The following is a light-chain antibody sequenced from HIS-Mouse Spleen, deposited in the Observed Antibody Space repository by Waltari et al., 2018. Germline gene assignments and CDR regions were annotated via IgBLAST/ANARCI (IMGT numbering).Light chain of an antibody. CDR1: SSDVGSYNF. V-gene: IGLV2-23*01. CDR3: CSYAGSSTYV. CDR2: EGS. J-gene: IGLJ1*01. Sequence: QSALTQPASVSGSPGQSITISCTGTSSDVGSYNFVFWYQQHPGKAPKLMIYEGSKRPSGVSNRFSGSKSGNTASLTISGLQAEDEADYYCCSYAGSSTYVFGTGTKVTVL.